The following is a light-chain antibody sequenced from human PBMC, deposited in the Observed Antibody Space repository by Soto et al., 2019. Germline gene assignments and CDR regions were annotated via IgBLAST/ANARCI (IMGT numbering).Light chain of an antibody. CDR3: QHYGSSPFT. Sequence: ENVLTQSPGALSLSPGEKATPPRRASQSVSSNYLAWYQQKPGQAPRLLVYGASIRATGIPDRFSGSGSGTDLTLTISRVEPEDFAVYYCQHYGSSPFTFGPGTKVDIK. CDR2: GAS. V-gene: IGKV3-20*01. J-gene: IGKJ3*01. CDR1: QSVSSNY.